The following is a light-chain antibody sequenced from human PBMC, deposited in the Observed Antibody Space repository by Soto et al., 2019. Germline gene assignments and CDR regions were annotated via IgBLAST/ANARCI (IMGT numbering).Light chain of an antibody. CDR3: QQYNDWPLT. Sequence: EIVLTQSPATLSVSPGERVTLSCRASQSVSDNLAWYQQKPGQAPRLLIYGASIRATDIPARFSGSGSGTEFSHTISSLQSEDFAVYCCQQYNDWPLTFGGGTKVEIK. CDR1: QSVSDN. CDR2: GAS. V-gene: IGKV3D-15*01. J-gene: IGKJ4*01.